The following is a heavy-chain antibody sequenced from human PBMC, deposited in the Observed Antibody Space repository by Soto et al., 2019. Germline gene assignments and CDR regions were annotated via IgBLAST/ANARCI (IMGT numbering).Heavy chain of an antibody. CDR1: GGSFSDYY. V-gene: IGHV4-34*01. J-gene: IGHJ5*02. Sequence: QVQLQQWGSGLLKPSETLSLTCAIYGGSFSDYYWHWIRQSPGKGLEWIGEINFSGRVNFTPSLKSRTSLSMDTSRNQFFLTLRSVTAADTAVYFCARTPTRGASAWLDPWGRGHLVTVSS. D-gene: IGHD1-26*01. CDR3: ARTPTRGASAWLDP. CDR2: INFSGRV.